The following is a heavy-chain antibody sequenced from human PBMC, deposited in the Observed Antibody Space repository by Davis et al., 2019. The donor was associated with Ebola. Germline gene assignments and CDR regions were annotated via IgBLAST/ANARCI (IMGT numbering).Heavy chain of an antibody. CDR1: GFTFSYYA. J-gene: IGHJ3*02. Sequence: GESLKISCAGSGFTFSYYAMTWVRQAPGKGLEWVSIIGGGGGSTYYADSVRGRFTISRDNAKNLLYLHMNSPRPEDTAVYYCTRGPPMTGTGNAFVIWGQGTMVTVSS. V-gene: IGHV3-23*01. D-gene: IGHD1-1*01. CDR3: TRGPPMTGTGNAFVI. CDR2: IGGGGGST.